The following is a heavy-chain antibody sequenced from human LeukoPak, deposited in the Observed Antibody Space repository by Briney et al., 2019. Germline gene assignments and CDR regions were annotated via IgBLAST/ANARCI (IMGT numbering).Heavy chain of an antibody. CDR1: GYSISSGYY. CDR2: IYHSGST. V-gene: IGHV4-38-2*01. Sequence: SETLSLTCAVSGYSISSGYYWGWIRQPPGKGLEWIGSIYHSGSTYYNPSLKSRVTISVDTSKNQFSLKLSSVTAADTAVYYCARLSQSNIWFGPWGQGTLVTVSS. J-gene: IGHJ5*02. CDR3: ARLSQSNIWFGP. D-gene: IGHD4-11*01.